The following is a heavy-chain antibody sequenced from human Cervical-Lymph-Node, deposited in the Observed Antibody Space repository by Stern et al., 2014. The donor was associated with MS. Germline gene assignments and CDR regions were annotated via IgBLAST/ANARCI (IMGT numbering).Heavy chain of an antibody. Sequence: VQLVQSGAELIRPGESLKISCKGSGYKFSIYWIAWVRQMPGKGLEWMGIIYPGDSKTRYSPSFQGQFTMSADKSTSTAYLQWSSLNASDTAMYFCARQTTAWASDVWGQGTLVTVSS. D-gene: IGHD1-14*01. CDR1: GYKFSIYW. V-gene: IGHV5-51*01. CDR3: ARQTTAWASDV. CDR2: IYPGDSKT. J-gene: IGHJ4*02.